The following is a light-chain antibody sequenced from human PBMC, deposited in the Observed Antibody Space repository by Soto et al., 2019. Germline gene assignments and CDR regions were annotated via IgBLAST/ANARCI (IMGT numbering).Light chain of an antibody. V-gene: IGKV3-15*01. CDR3: QQYFNWPPPGR. J-gene: IGKJ1*01. Sequence: EIVMTQSPATLSVSPGERATLSCRTSQSVSNNLAWYKQKPGQAPRLIIDGASSRATGITDRFSGSGSGTKFPLTIRRLQFDVFEVYTCQQYFNWPPPGRFGQGPRVDFK. CDR2: GAS. CDR1: QSVSNN.